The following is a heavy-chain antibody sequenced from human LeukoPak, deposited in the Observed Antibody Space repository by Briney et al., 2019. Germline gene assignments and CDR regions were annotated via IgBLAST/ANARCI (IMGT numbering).Heavy chain of an antibody. J-gene: IGHJ4*02. CDR1: GFTFSSFS. V-gene: IGHV3-64*01. D-gene: IGHD3-10*01. CDR3: AREYYGGYVDY. CDR2: ISSNGGST. Sequence: GGSLRLSCAASGFTFSSFSMHWVRQAPGKGLQSVSAISSNGGSTYYANSVKGRFTISRDNSKNTLYLQMGSLRAEDMAVYYCAREYYGGYVDYWGQGTLVTVSS.